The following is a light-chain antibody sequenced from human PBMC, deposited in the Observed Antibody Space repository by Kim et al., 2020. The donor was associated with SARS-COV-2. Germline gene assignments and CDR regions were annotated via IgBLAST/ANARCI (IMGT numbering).Light chain of an antibody. CDR1: KLGDQY. J-gene: IGLJ3*02. CDR3: QAWDSSTFWV. Sequence: VTPGKTASITCARDKLGDQYACWYQQKPGESPVVVIYQDSKRPSGIPGRFSGSNSGNTATLTSSGTQAMDEADYSCQAWDSSTFWVFGGGTQLTVL. CDR2: QDS. V-gene: IGLV3-1*01.